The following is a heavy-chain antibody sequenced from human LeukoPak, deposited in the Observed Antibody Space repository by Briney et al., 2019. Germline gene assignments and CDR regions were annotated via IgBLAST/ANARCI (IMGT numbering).Heavy chain of an antibody. Sequence: GESLKISCKGSGYSFTSYWIGWVRQMPGKGLEWMGIIYPGDSDTRYSPSLQGQVTISADKSISTAYLQWSSLKASDTAMYYCARGPHPVEMATIFIYWGQGTLVTVSS. V-gene: IGHV5-51*01. CDR3: ARGPHPVEMATIFIY. J-gene: IGHJ4*02. D-gene: IGHD5-24*01. CDR2: IYPGDSDT. CDR1: GYSFTSYW.